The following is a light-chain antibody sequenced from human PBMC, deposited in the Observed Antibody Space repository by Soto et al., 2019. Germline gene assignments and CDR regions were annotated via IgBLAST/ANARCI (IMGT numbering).Light chain of an antibody. V-gene: IGKV4-1*01. J-gene: IGKJ1*01. CDR3: QQYHSWPPT. CDR2: WAS. CDR1: QSVLYSSNNKNY. Sequence: DIVMTQSPDSLAVSLGERATINCKSSQSVLYSSNNKNYLAWYQQKPGQPPKLLIYWASTRESGVPDRFSGSGSGTDFTLTISSLQAEDFAVYYCQQYHSWPPTFGQGTKVDI.